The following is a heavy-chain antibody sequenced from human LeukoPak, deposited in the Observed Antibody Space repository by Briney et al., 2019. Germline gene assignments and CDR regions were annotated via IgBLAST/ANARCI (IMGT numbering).Heavy chain of an antibody. CDR1: GFTFSSYG. J-gene: IGHJ4*02. Sequence: GGSLRLSCAASGFTFSSYGMHWVRQAPGKGLEWVSAISGSGGSTYYADSVKGRFTISRDNSKNTLYLQMNSLRAEDTAVYYCAKDLLGYCSSTSCYGPFDYWGQGTLVTVSS. CDR3: AKDLLGYCSSTSCYGPFDY. CDR2: ISGSGGST. D-gene: IGHD2-2*01. V-gene: IGHV3-23*01.